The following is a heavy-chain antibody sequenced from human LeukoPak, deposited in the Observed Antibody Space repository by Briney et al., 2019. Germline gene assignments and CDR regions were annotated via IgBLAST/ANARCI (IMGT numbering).Heavy chain of an antibody. V-gene: IGHV4-59*12. CDR1: GGSISTYY. J-gene: IGHJ4*02. Sequence: SETLSLTCIVSGGSISTYYWSWIRQPPGKGLEWIGYIYYSGSTNYNPSLKSRVTISVDTSKNQFSLRLSSVTAADTAMYYCARLYGSGSYYNYWGQGTLVTVSS. D-gene: IGHD3-10*01. CDR2: IYYSGST. CDR3: ARLYGSGSYYNY.